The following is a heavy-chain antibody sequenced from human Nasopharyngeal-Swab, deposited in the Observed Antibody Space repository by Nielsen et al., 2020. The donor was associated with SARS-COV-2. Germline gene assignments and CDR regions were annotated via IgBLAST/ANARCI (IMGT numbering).Heavy chain of an antibody. CDR3: ARAYDY. J-gene: IGHJ4*02. CDR2: INSDGSKR. V-gene: IGHV3-74*01. CDR1: GFTFSDYW. Sequence: GGSLRLSCAASGFTFSDYWMHWVRQVPGKGLVWISGINSDGSKRVFADSVKGRFTTSRDSAKNTVYLQMNSLRAEDTAVYYCARAYDYWGQGTLVTVSS.